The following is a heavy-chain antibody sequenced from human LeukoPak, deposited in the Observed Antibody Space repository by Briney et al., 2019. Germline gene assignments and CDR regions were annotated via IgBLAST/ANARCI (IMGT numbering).Heavy chain of an antibody. CDR1: GYTFTING. CDR3: ARSGYDSSGYYFYDAFDI. V-gene: IGHV1-18*01. CDR2: ISAYNGNT. Sequence: ASVKVSCKASGYTFTINGNSWVRQAPGQGLELKGWISAYNGNTNYAQKLQGRVTMTTDTSTSTAYMELRSLRSDDTAVYYCARSGYDSSGYYFYDAFDIWGQGTMVTVSS. D-gene: IGHD3-22*01. J-gene: IGHJ3*02.